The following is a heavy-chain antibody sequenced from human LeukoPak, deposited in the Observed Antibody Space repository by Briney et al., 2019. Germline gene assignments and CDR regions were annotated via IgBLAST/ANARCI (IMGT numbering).Heavy chain of an antibody. Sequence: GGSLRLSCAASGFTFSGYGIHWVRQAPGKGLEWVAFIRPDGSVKYYADSVRGRFTISRDNSKNTLYLQTNSLRAEDTAVYYCAKDEAAAGVDFDYWGQGTLVTVYS. CDR1: GFTFSGYG. V-gene: IGHV3-30*02. CDR2: IRPDGSVK. CDR3: AKDEAAAGVDFDY. D-gene: IGHD6-13*01. J-gene: IGHJ4*02.